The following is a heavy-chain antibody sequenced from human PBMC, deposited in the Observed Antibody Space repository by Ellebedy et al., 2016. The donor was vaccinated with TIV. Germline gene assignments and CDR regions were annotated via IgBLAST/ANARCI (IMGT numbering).Heavy chain of an antibody. J-gene: IGHJ5*02. Sequence: ASVKVSXXASGYTFTSYDINWVRQATGQGLEWMGWMNPNSGNTGYAQKLQGRVTMTTDTSTSTAYMELRSLRSDDTAVYYCARDQGSSWFHNGWFDPWGQGTLVTVSS. CDR2: MNPNSGNT. CDR3: ARDQGSSWFHNGWFDP. V-gene: IGHV1-8*01. CDR1: GYTFTSYD. D-gene: IGHD6-13*01.